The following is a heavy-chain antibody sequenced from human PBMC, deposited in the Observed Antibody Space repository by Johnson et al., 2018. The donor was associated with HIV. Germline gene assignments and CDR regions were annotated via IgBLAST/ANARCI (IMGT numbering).Heavy chain of an antibody. V-gene: IGHV3-11*01. CDR3: GKATEGEGLWAFDI. CDR2: ISSSGGTI. CDR1: RFTFSDYY. D-gene: IGHD1-26*01. Sequence: QVQLVESGGGLVKPGGSLRLSCAASRFTFSDYYMSWIRQTPGKGLEWVSYISSSGGTIYYADSVKGRFSISRDNAKNSLYLQMNSLRAEDTALYYCGKATEGEGLWAFDIWGQGTMVTVSS. J-gene: IGHJ3*02.